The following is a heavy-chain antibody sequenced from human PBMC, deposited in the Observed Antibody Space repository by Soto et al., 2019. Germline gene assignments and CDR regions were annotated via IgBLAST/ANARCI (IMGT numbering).Heavy chain of an antibody. CDR1: GFTFNSYW. D-gene: IGHD5-18*01. CDR2: IDTDASGT. CDR3: GRARYSLLDF. J-gene: IGHJ4*02. V-gene: IGHV3-74*01. Sequence: EVQLVESGGGVVQPGGSLRLSCAASGFTFNSYWMHWVRQAPGKGLMWVSRIDTDASGTVYADSVRGRFTISRDNAKNTLYLQMDSLKAEDTAVYYCGRARYSLLDFWGQGTLVTVSS.